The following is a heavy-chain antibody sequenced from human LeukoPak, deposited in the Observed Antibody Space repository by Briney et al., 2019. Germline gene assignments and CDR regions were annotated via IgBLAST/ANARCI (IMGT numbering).Heavy chain of an antibody. J-gene: IGHJ4*02. Sequence: SQTLSHTCSVSGGSISGGSYYWSWIRQPAGKGLEWIGRIYTSGSTNYNPSLKSRVTISLDTSKNQFSLRLSSVTAADTAVYYCARDGTSVADFDYWGQGTLVTVS. CDR1: GGSISGGSYY. V-gene: IGHV4-61*02. D-gene: IGHD1-1*01. CDR2: IYTSGST. CDR3: ARDGTSVADFDY.